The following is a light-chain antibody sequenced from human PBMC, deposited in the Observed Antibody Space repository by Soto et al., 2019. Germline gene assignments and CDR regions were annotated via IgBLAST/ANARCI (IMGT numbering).Light chain of an antibody. CDR2: KVS. CDR3: MPDTHWPKT. V-gene: IGKV2-30*01. Sequence: DVVMTQSPLSLPVTLGQPASISCRSSQSLVYSDGNTYLNWFQQRPGQSPRRLIYKVSNRDSGVPVRFSGSGSGTDFTLKISRVEADDVGVYYCMPDTHWPKTFGPGTKVDIK. J-gene: IGKJ3*01. CDR1: QSLVYSDGNTY.